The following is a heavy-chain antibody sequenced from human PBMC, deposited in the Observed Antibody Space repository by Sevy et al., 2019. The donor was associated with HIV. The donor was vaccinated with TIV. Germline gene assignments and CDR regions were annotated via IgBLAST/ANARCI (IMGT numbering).Heavy chain of an antibody. Sequence: GGSLRLSCTASGFTFGDYCMSWVRQAPGKGLEWISFIKSKAYGGTTGNARSVKGRFTISRDDSKSIAYLQMNNLQTEDTAVYFCTRWSGSQSIFDYWGRGTLVTVSS. CDR2: IKSKAYGGTT. V-gene: IGHV3-49*04. CDR1: GFTFGDYC. D-gene: IGHD1-26*01. CDR3: TRWSGSQSIFDY. J-gene: IGHJ4*02.